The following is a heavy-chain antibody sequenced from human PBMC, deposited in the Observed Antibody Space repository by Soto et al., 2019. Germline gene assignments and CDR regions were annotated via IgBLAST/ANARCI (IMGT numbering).Heavy chain of an antibody. J-gene: IGHJ6*02. CDR1: GGPFSGFY. CDR3: ARRPYFASGNYYGRSSGLDV. V-gene: IGHV4-34*01. CDR2: INHSGNT. D-gene: IGHD3-10*01. Sequence: PSETLSLTCAVYGGPFSGFYWGWIRQPPGKGLEWVGEINHSGNTNYSPSLKSRVTVSVDTSQTHFSLKVRSVPAADTVMYFCARRPYFASGNYYGRSSGLDVWGQGTTVTVSS.